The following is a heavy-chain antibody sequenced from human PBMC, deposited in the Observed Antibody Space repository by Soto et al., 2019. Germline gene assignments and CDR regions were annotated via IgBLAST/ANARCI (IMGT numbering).Heavy chain of an antibody. Sequence: GASVKVSCKASGYTFTSYAMHWVRQAPGQRLEWMGWINTGNGNTKYSQMLQGRVTITRDTSASTACLELSSLRSEDTAVYYCARWDTGYSYGLGYWGQGTLVTVS. V-gene: IGHV1-3*04. CDR2: INTGNGNT. D-gene: IGHD5-18*01. CDR3: ARWDTGYSYGLGY. CDR1: GYTFTSYA. J-gene: IGHJ4*02.